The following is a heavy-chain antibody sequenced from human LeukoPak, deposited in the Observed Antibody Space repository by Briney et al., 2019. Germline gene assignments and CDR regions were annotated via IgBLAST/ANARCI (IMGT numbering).Heavy chain of an antibody. CDR2: IYTSGST. D-gene: IGHD2-15*01. CDR1: GGSISSGSYY. J-gene: IGHJ3*02. Sequence: PSETLSLTCTVSGGSISSGSYYWSWIRQPAGKGLEWIGRIYTSGSTNYNPSLKSRVTISVDTSKNQFSLKLSSVTAADTAVYYCARQGGKDCSGGSCYYWGAFDIWGQGTMVTVSS. CDR3: ARQGGKDCSGGSCYYWGAFDI. V-gene: IGHV4-61*02.